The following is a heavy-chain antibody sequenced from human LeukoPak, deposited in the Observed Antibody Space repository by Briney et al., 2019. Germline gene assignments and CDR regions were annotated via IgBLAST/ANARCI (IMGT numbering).Heavy chain of an antibody. CDR2: IYYSGST. J-gene: IGHJ5*02. CDR3: ARGGPRYCSGGSCFGWFDP. V-gene: IGHV4-31*03. Sequence: SQTLSLTCTVSGGSISSGGYYWSWIRQHPGKGLEWIGYIYYSGSTYYNPSLKSRVTISVDTSKNQFSLKLSSVTAADTAVYYCARGGPRYCSGGSCFGWFDPWGQGTLVTVSS. CDR1: GGSISSGGYY. D-gene: IGHD2-15*01.